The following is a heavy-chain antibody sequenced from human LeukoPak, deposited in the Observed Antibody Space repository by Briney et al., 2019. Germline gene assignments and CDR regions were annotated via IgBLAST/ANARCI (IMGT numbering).Heavy chain of an antibody. Sequence: GGSLRLSCAASGFTFSGSAMHWVRQASGKGLEWVGRIRSKANSYATAYAASVKGRFTISRDDSKNTAYLQMNSLKTEDTAVYYCTRGRYCSSTSCYAPLDYWGQGTLVTVSS. CDR1: GFTFSGSA. CDR2: IRSKANSYAT. D-gene: IGHD2-2*01. J-gene: IGHJ4*02. CDR3: TRGRYCSSTSCYAPLDY. V-gene: IGHV3-73*01.